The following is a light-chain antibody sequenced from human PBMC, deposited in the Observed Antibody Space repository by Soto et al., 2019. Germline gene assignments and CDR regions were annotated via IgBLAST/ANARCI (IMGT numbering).Light chain of an antibody. Sequence: EIVLTQFPVTISMYSGARANLSRRSSQSVSNNYLAWYQQKPGQAPRLLIYAASTRATGIPDRFSGSGSGTDFTLTIRRLDPEDLAVYYCQQYGSSLPWKCGQGNKVAIK. J-gene: IGKJ1*01. V-gene: IGKV3-20*01. CDR2: AAS. CDR3: QQYGSSLPWK. CDR1: QSVSNNY.